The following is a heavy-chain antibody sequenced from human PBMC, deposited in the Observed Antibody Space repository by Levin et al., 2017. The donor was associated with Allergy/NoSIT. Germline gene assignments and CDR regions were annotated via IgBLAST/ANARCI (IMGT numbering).Heavy chain of an antibody. Sequence: SQTLSLTCAVYGGSFSGYYWSWIRQPPGKGLEWIGEINHSGSTNYNPSLKSRVTISVDTSKNQFSLKLSSVTAADTAVYYCARRIMVDYYGSGSRKGPFDYWGQGTLVTVSS. CDR3: ARRIMVDYYGSGSRKGPFDY. D-gene: IGHD3-10*01. V-gene: IGHV4-34*01. J-gene: IGHJ4*02. CDR1: GGSFSGYY. CDR2: INHSGST.